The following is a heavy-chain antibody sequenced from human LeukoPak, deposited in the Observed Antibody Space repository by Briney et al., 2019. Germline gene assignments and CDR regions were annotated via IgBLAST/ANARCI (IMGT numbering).Heavy chain of an antibody. CDR3: ARDYGSGSYYIGIDY. D-gene: IGHD3-10*01. J-gene: IGHJ4*02. V-gene: IGHV3-20*03. Sequence: YADSVKGRFTISRDNAMISLYLQMNSLRAEDTALYYRARDYGSGSYYIGIDYWGQGTLVSVSS.